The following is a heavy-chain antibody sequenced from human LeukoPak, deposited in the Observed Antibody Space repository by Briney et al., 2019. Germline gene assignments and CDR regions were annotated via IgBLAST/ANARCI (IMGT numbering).Heavy chain of an antibody. Sequence: ASVKVSCKASGYTFTGYYIHWVRQAPGQGLEWMGIINPSGGSTSYAQKFQGRVTMTRDTSTSTVYMELSSLRSEDTAVYYCARSPVDYLDYWGQGTLVTVSS. J-gene: IGHJ4*02. CDR3: ARSPVDYLDY. D-gene: IGHD4-23*01. CDR2: INPSGGST. CDR1: GYTFTGYY. V-gene: IGHV1-46*01.